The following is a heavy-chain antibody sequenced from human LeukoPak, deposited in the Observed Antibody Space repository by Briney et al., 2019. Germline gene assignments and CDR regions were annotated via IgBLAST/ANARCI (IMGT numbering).Heavy chain of an antibody. CDR2: IYYSGST. D-gene: IGHD3-10*01. Sequence: PSETLSLTCTVSGGSISSYYWSWIRQPPGKGLEWIGYIYYSGSTNYNPSLKSRVTISVDTSKNQFSLKLSPVTAADTAVYYCARLWFGEFTFDYWGQGALVTVSS. CDR3: ARLWFGEFTFDY. J-gene: IGHJ4*02. V-gene: IGHV4-59*08. CDR1: GGSISSYY.